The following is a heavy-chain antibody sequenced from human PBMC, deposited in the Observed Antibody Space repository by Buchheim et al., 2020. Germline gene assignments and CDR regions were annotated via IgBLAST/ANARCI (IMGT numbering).Heavy chain of an antibody. CDR3: ASRRTVAGFDP. V-gene: IGHV1-3*01. CDR2: INGGSGNT. Sequence: QVQLVQSGAEVKEPGATVKVSCKASGFSFTSSNIHWVRQAPGQRLEWMGYINGGSGNTKSSQKFQGRVSFTRDTATSTAYMELSSLSSEDTTVYYCASRRTVAGFDPWGQGTL. CDR1: GFSFTSSN. J-gene: IGHJ5*02. D-gene: IGHD6-19*01.